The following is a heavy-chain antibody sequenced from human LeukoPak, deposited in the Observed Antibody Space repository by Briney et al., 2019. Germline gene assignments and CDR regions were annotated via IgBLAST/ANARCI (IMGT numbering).Heavy chain of an antibody. J-gene: IGHJ4*02. CDR1: GYTFTRYY. CDR2: INPNSGGT. V-gene: IGHV1-2*06. CDR3: FLDEDY. Sequence: ASVKVSCKASGYTFTRYYMHWVRQAPGQGLEWMGRINPNSGGTNYAQKFQRRVTMNRDTYLRTAYMALSRLRSVDTPVYYFFLDEDYWGQGTLVTVFS.